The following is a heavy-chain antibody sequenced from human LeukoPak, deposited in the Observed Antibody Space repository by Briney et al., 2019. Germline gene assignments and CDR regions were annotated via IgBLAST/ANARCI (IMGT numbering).Heavy chain of an antibody. V-gene: IGHV4-4*07. CDR1: GGSISSYY. CDR2: IYTSGST. CDR3: AREGPYSSSSPHFDY. Sequence: PSETLSLTCTVSGGSISSYYWSWIRQPAGKGLEWIGRIYTSGSTNYNPSLKSRVTMSVDTSKNQFSLKLSSVTAADTAVYYCAREGPYSSSSPHFDYWGQGTLVTVSS. J-gene: IGHJ4*02. D-gene: IGHD6-6*01.